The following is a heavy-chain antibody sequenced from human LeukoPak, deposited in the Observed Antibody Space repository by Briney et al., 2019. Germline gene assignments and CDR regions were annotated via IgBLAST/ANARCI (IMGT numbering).Heavy chain of an antibody. Sequence: SVKVSYKTSGGTFTSYAITWVRQAPGQGLEWMGKIIPISGTTNYAQKFQGRVTFTADESTSTAYMELSSLRSEDTALYYCARKLRLGGNWFDPWGQGTLVTVSS. J-gene: IGHJ5*02. CDR2: IIPISGTT. D-gene: IGHD1-26*01. CDR3: ARKLRLGGNWFDP. V-gene: IGHV1-69*13. CDR1: GGTFTSYA.